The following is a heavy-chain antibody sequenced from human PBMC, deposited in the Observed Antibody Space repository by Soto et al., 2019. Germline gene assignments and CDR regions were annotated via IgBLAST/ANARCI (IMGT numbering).Heavy chain of an antibody. D-gene: IGHD2-21*02. CDR2: IYHSGST. CDR1: GGSISSGGYS. CDR3: ARVAYCGGDCYRGFDP. J-gene: IGHJ5*02. V-gene: IGHV4-30-2*01. Sequence: SETLSLTCAVSGGSISSGGYSWSWIRQPPGKGLEWIGYIYHSGSTYYNPSLKSRVTISVDRSKNQFSLKLSSVTAADTAVYYCARVAYCGGDCYRGFDPWGQGTLATVS.